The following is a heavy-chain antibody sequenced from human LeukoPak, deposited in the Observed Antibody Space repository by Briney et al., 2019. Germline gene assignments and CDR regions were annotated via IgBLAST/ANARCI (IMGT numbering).Heavy chain of an antibody. V-gene: IGHV4-59*01. CDR3: ARDRGAAGYAYWYFDL. CDR2: IYYSGST. Sequence: SETLFLTCTVSGGSISSYYWSWIRQPPGKGLEWIGYIYYSGSTNYNPSLKSRVTISVDTSKNQFSLKLSSVTAADTAVYYCARDRGAAGYAYWYFDLWGCGTLVTVSS. D-gene: IGHD5-12*01. CDR1: GGSISSYY. J-gene: IGHJ2*01.